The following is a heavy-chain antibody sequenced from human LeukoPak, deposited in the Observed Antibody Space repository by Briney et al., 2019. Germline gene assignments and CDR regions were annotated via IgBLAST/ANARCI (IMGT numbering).Heavy chain of an antibody. CDR2: VSESGGST. Sequence: GGSLRLSCAASGFTLSSNGMSWVRQAPGKGLEWVSSVSESGGSTYHADSVKGRFTISRDNSKNTLYLQMNSLRAEDTAVYYCARDPKGYSYGLDYYYYYMDVWGKGTTVTVSS. D-gene: IGHD5-18*01. CDR1: GFTLSSNG. CDR3: ARDPKGYSYGLDYYYYYMDV. J-gene: IGHJ6*03. V-gene: IGHV3-23*01.